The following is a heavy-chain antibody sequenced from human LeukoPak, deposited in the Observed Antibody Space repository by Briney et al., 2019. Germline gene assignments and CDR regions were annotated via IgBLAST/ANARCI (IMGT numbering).Heavy chain of an antibody. V-gene: IGHV4-61*01. CDR3: ATKSYYIDY. CDR1: GGSVSSGSYY. CDR2: IYYSGST. J-gene: IGHJ4*02. Sequence: PSETLSLTCTVSGGSVSSGSYYWSWIRQPPGKGLEWIGYIYYSGSTNYKPSLKSRVTISVDTSKNQFSLKLSSVTAADTAVYYCATKSYYIDYWGQGTLVTVSS.